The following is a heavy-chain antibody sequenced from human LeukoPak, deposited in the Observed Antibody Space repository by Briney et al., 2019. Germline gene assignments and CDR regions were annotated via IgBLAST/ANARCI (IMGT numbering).Heavy chain of an antibody. CDR2: ISSSSSYI. D-gene: IGHD6-19*01. V-gene: IGHV3-21*01. CDR1: GFTFSSYS. Sequence: GGSLRLSCAASGFTFSSYSMNWVRQAPGKGLEWVSSISSSSSYIYYADSVKGRFTISRDNAKNSLYLQMNSLRAEDTAVYYCARDLASSGNDYWGQGTLVTVSS. J-gene: IGHJ4*02. CDR3: ARDLASSGNDY.